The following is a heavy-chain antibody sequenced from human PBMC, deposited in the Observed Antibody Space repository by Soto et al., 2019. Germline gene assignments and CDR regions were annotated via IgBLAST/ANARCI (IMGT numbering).Heavy chain of an antibody. V-gene: IGHV2-5*02. CDR2: IYWDDDK. CDR1: GFSLSTSGVG. CDR3: VHRNNGAYAFDY. D-gene: IGHD3-16*01. Sequence: QITLKESGPTQVKPTQTLTLTCTVSGFSLSTSGVGVGWIRQPPGKALEWLALIYWDDDKRYSPSLKKRLTISKDTSKNQVVLTMANMDPVDTATYYCVHRNNGAYAFDYWGQGTRVTVSS. J-gene: IGHJ4*02.